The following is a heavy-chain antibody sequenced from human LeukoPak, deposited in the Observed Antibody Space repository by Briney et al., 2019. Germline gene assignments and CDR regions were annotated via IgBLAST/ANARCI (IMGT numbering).Heavy chain of an antibody. CDR2: IYYSGST. Sequence: TLSLTCTISGDSTNTYYWSWIRQPPGKGLEWIGYIYYSGSTNYNPSLKSRVTISVDTSKNQFSLKLSSVTAADTAVYYCARLFGELRANYYYYGMDVWGQGTTVTVSS. V-gene: IGHV4-59*01. CDR1: GDSTNTYY. CDR3: ARLFGELRANYYYYGMDV. J-gene: IGHJ6*02. D-gene: IGHD3-10*02.